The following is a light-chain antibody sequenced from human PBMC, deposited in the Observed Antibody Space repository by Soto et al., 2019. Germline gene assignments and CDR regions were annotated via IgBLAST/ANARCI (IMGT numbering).Light chain of an antibody. CDR2: AAS. J-gene: IGKJ2*01. V-gene: IGKV1-12*01. Sequence: DIQMTQSPSSVSASGGDRVTITCRASQAISSWLAWYQQKPGKAPKLLIYAASTLQSGVPSRFSGSGSGTEFTLNISSLQPEDFATYYCQQANSFPYTFGQGHKLEIK. CDR1: QAISSW. CDR3: QQANSFPYT.